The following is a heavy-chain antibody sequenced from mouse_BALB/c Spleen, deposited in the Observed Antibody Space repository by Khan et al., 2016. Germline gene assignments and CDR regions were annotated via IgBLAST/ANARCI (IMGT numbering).Heavy chain of an antibody. J-gene: IGHJ3*01. CDR1: GFNIKDTY. V-gene: IGHV14-3*02. CDR3: ARSPYDYDVGFAY. Sequence: VQLQQSGAELVKPGASVKLSCKASGFNIKDTYMHWVKQRPEQGLEWIGRIDPANGNTKYDPKFQGKATITADTSSNTAYLQLSSLTSEDTAVYYCARSPYDYDVGFAYWGQGTLFTVSA. CDR2: IDPANGNT. D-gene: IGHD2-4*01.